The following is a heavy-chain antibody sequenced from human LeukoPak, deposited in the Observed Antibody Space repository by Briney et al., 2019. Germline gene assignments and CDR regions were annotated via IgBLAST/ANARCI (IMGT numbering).Heavy chain of an antibody. Sequence: GASVKVSCKASGYTFTSYGTSWVRQAPGQGLEWMGWISAYNGNTNYAQKLQGRVTMTTDTSTSTAYMELRSLRSDDTAVYYCARVGTTLSFGFVGYWGQGTLVTVSS. CDR1: GYTFTSYG. CDR2: ISAYNGNT. CDR3: ARVGTTLSFGFVGY. J-gene: IGHJ4*02. V-gene: IGHV1-18*01. D-gene: IGHD4-17*01.